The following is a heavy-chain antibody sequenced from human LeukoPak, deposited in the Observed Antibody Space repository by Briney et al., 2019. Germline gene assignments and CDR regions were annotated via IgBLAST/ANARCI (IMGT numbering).Heavy chain of an antibody. CDR2: ISWNSGSI. CDR1: GFNFDDYA. Sequence: PGGALRLSCAASGFNFDDYAMPWVRQAPGKGLGRVSGISWNSGSIGYADSVKGRFTISSDNARNSLYLQMNSLRAEDTALYYCAKDGEWLRWSVAWFDPWGQGTLVTVSS. V-gene: IGHV3-9*01. D-gene: IGHD5-12*01. CDR3: AKDGEWLRWSVAWFDP. J-gene: IGHJ5*02.